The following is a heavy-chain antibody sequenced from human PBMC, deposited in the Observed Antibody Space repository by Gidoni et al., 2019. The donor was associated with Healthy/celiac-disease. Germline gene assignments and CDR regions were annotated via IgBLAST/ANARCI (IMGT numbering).Heavy chain of an antibody. Sequence: QVQLVESGGGVVRHGRSLGPSCAGSGFTFSSYAMHWVRQAPGKGLEWLAVISYDGSNKYYADSVKGRFTISRDNSKNTLYLQMNSLRAEDTAVYYCARDPPADGLYYFDYWGQGTLVTVSS. J-gene: IGHJ4*02. CDR1: GFTFSSYA. CDR3: ARDPPADGLYYFDY. CDR2: ISYDGSNK. D-gene: IGHD5-12*01. V-gene: IGHV3-30-3*01.